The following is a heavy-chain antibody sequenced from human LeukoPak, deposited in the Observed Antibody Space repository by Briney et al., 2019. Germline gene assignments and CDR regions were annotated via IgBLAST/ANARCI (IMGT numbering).Heavy chain of an antibody. CDR2: IYYSGST. CDR3: AAHSSSWSPYYSYFALNV. D-gene: IGHD6-13*01. J-gene: IGHJ6*02. CDR1: GGSISNFY. V-gene: IGHV4-59*01. Sequence: PSETLSLTCTVSGGSISNFYWSWIRQPPGKGLEWIGYIYYSGSTNYNPSLKSRVTMSEDTSKNQVSLKLRSVTAADAAVYYCAAHSSSWSPYYSYFALNVWGQGTTVTVSS.